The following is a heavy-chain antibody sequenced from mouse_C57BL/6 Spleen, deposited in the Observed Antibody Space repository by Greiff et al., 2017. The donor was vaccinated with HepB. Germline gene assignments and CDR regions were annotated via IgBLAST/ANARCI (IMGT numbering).Heavy chain of an antibody. D-gene: IGHD2-5*01. CDR3: ARSGDSNSWFAY. CDR2: INPSSGYT. V-gene: IGHV1-4*01. J-gene: IGHJ3*01. Sequence: QVQLHQSGAELARPGASVKMSCKASGYTFTSYTMHWVKQRPGQGLEWIGYINPSSGYTKYNQKFKDKATLTADKSSSTAYMQLSSLTSEDSAVYYCARSGDSNSWFAYWGQGTLVTVSA. CDR1: GYTFTSYT.